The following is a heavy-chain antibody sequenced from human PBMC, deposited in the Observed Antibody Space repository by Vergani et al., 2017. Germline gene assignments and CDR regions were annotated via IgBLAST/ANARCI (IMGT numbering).Heavy chain of an antibody. D-gene: IGHD2-15*01. CDR2: IWYDGSNK. Sequence: QVQLVESGGGVVQPGRSLRLSCAASGFTFSSYGMHWVRQAPGKGLEWVAVIWYDGSNKYYAESVKGRFTISRDNSKNTLYLQMNSLRAEDTAVYYCAREGTVVVVAATPVSGMDVWGQGP. CDR1: GFTFSSYG. CDR3: AREGTVVVVAATPVSGMDV. V-gene: IGHV3-33*01. J-gene: IGHJ6*02.